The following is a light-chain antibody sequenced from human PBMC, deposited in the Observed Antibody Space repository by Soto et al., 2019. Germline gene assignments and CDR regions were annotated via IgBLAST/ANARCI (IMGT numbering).Light chain of an antibody. CDR3: QQYNNWPYT. Sequence: EIVMTQSPATLSVSPGERGTLSCRASQSISSNLAWYQQKPGQAPRLLIYGASSRATGLPARFSGSGSGTEFTLTISSLQAEDFAVYYCQQYNNWPYTFGQGTKLEI. J-gene: IGKJ2*01. CDR1: QSISSN. V-gene: IGKV3-15*01. CDR2: GAS.